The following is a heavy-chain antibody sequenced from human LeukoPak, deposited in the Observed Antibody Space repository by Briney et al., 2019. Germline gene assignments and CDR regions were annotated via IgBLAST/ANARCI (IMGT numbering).Heavy chain of an antibody. CDR3: AKTTPYSSSPYYFDY. CDR2: ISGNGDST. V-gene: IGHV3-23*01. J-gene: IGHJ4*02. Sequence: PGGSLRLSCAASGFTFSSYATTWVRQAPGKGLEWVSAISGNGDSTYYADSVKGRFTISGDNSKNTLFLQMNSLRAEDTALYYCAKTTPYSSSPYYFDYWGQGTLVTVSS. CDR1: GFTFSSYA. D-gene: IGHD6-13*01.